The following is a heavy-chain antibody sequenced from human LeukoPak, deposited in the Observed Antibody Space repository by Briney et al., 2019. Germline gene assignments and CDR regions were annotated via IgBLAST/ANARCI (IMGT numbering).Heavy chain of an antibody. CDR3: ATSLGPLAEY. V-gene: IGHV3-74*01. Sequence: GGSLRLSCAASGFAFSSNWMHWVRQTPGKGLVWVTRINSGGSGTSYADSVEGRFTISRDNAKNTLYLQMNSLKGEDTAVYYCATSLGPLAEYWGRGTLVTVSS. CDR1: GFAFSSNW. D-gene: IGHD7-27*01. CDR2: INSGGSGT. J-gene: IGHJ4*02.